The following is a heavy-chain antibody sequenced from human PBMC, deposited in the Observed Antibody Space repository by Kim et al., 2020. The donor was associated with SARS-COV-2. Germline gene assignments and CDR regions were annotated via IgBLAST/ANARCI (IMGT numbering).Heavy chain of an antibody. Sequence: GGSLRLSCAASGFTFSSYSMNWVRQAPGKGLEWVSSISSSSSYIYYADSVKGRFTISRDNAKNSLYLQMNSLRAEDTAVYYCARGLYSSSWYPPIVEGMDVWGQGTTVTVSS. CDR1: GFTFSSYS. CDR2: ISSSSSYI. J-gene: IGHJ6*02. D-gene: IGHD6-13*01. V-gene: IGHV3-21*01. CDR3: ARGLYSSSWYPPIVEGMDV.